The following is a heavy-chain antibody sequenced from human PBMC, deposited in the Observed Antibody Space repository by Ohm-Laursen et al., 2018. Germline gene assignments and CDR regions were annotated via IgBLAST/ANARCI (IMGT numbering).Heavy chain of an antibody. D-gene: IGHD2-2*01. Sequence: SLRLSCTASGFTFSSYGMHWVRQAPGKGLEWVAVISNDENYKNYADSVRGRFTISRDNSENTLYLQMNSLRAEDTAVYYCASRNCSYTSCYPQFDYWGQGTLVTVSS. CDR1: GFTFSSYG. CDR3: ASRNCSYTSCYPQFDY. J-gene: IGHJ4*02. CDR2: ISNDENYK. V-gene: IGHV3-30*03.